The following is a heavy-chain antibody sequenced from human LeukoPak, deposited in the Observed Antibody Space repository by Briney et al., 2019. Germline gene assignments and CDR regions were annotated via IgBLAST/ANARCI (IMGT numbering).Heavy chain of an antibody. CDR2: INPNSGGT. J-gene: IGHJ2*01. V-gene: IGHV1-2*02. D-gene: IGHD6-19*01. Sequence: ASVKVSCKASGYTFTGYYMHWVRQAPGQGLEWMGWINPNSGGTNYAQKFQGRVTMTRDTSISTAYMELSRPRSDDTAVYYCARDSGWYTDPWYFDLWGRGTLVTVSS. CDR3: ARDSGWYTDPWYFDL. CDR1: GYTFTGYY.